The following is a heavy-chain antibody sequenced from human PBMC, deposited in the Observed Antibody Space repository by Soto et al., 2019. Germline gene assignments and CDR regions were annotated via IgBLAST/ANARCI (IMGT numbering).Heavy chain of an antibody. J-gene: IGHJ6*02. D-gene: IGHD6-13*01. V-gene: IGHV1-2*02. CDR2: SNPNSGGT. CDR1: GYTFTGYC. Sequence: ASVKVSCKASGYTFTGYCMHWVRQAPGQGLEWMGGSNPNSGGTNYAQKFQGRVTMTRDTSISTAYMELSRLRSDDTAVYYCARGITTNIIAAAGTLVGYYYYRMDVWGQGTTVTVSS. CDR3: ARGITTNIIAAAGTLVGYYYYRMDV.